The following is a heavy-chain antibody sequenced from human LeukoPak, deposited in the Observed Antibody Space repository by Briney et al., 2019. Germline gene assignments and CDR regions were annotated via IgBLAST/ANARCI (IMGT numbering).Heavy chain of an antibody. CDR3: TRDPHYYHGNPHDF. J-gene: IGHJ4*02. V-gene: IGHV3-49*04. CDR1: GFTFNYAW. CDR2: IRSKDHGGTT. D-gene: IGHD4-23*01. Sequence: GGSLRLSCAASGFTFNYAWMSWVRQVPGKGLEWLSFIRSKDHGGTTEYAASVKGRFTISRDDSNSIAYLQMNSLITEDTAVYFCTRDPHYYHGNPHDFWGQGTRVTVSS.